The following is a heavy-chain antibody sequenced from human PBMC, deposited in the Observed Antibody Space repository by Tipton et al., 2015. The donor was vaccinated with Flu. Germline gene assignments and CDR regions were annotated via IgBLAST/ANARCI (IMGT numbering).Heavy chain of an antibody. D-gene: IGHD6-13*01. CDR2: MNPNSGNT. CDR3: ARALGSSWHPNDAFDI. CDR1: GYTFTSYD. Sequence: QLVQSGAEVKKPGASVKVSCKASGYTFTSYDINWVRQATGQGLEWMGWMNPNSGNTGYAQKFQGRVTMTRNTSISTAYMELSSLRSEDTAVYYCARALGSSWHPNDAFDIWGQGTMVTVSS. J-gene: IGHJ3*02. V-gene: IGHV1-8*01.